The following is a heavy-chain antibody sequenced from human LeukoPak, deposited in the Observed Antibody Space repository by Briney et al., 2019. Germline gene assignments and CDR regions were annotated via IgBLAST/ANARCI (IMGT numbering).Heavy chain of an antibody. V-gene: IGHV6-1*01. J-gene: IGHJ6*02. CDR3: ARSPLYDSSGYSYYGMDV. Sequence: SQTLSLTCAISGDSVTSGIWNWIRQSPSRGLEWLGRTYHWSKWFNDYAVSVESRMTINADTSRNQFSLQLNSVTPEDTAVYYCARSPLYDSSGYSYYGMDVWGQGTTVTVSS. CDR2: TYHWSKWFN. CDR1: GDSVTSGI. D-gene: IGHD3-22*01.